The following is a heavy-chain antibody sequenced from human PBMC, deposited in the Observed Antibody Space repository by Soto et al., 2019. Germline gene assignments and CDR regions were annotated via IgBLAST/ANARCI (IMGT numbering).Heavy chain of an antibody. J-gene: IGHJ6*02. V-gene: IGHV3-33*01. Sequence: QVQLVESGGGVVQPGRSLRLSCVGSGFPFWHYGMHWVRQAPGKGLEWVAVIWSDGKKESYADFVKGRFATSRDNIKDTLYLQMNSLRAEDTAVYYCARDRDGGWFHMDVWGQGTTVTVSS. D-gene: IGHD6-19*01. CDR3: ARDRDGGWFHMDV. CDR1: GFPFWHYG. CDR2: IWSDGKKE.